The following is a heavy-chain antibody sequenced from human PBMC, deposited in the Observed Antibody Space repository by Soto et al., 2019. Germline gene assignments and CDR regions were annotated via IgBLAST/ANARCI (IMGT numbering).Heavy chain of an antibody. CDR2: ISWDGLAQ. J-gene: IGHJ4*02. V-gene: IGHV3-30*18. CDR1: GFTFSRYG. D-gene: IGHD1-1*01. CDR3: AKETIQVGGPNYFDY. Sequence: GGSLRLSCEASGFTFSRYGMHWVRQAPGMGLEWVAVISWDGLAQYYGDSVRGRFTISRDNSQSTLYLQMNSLRTEDTAIYYCAKETIQVGGPNYFDYWGQGVLVTVSS.